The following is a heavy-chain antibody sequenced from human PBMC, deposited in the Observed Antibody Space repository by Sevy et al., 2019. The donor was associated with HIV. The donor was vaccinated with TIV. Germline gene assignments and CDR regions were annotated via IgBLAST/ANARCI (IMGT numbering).Heavy chain of an antibody. J-gene: IGHJ6*02. Sequence: GGSLRLSCAASGFTFSNYAMNWVRQAPGKGLEWVSAISGGDRSTYYADSVKGRFTISRDNSKNTLYLHMNSLRAEDRARYYCEKDRVFIVGVAMDVWGQGTTVTVSS. CDR1: GFTFSNYA. V-gene: IGHV3-23*01. D-gene: IGHD3-22*01. CDR3: EKDRVFIVGVAMDV. CDR2: ISGGDRST.